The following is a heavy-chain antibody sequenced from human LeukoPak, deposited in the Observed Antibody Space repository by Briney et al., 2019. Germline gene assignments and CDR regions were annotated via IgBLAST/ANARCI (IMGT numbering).Heavy chain of an antibody. Sequence: PGGFLRLSCAASGFTFSSYSMNWVRQAPGKGLEWVSSISSSSSYIYYADSVKGRFTISRDNAKNSLYLQMNSLRAEDMAVYYCARDGYSYDAFDIWGQGTMVTVSS. CDR2: ISSSSSYI. D-gene: IGHD2-15*01. CDR1: GFTFSSYS. V-gene: IGHV3-21*01. CDR3: ARDGYSYDAFDI. J-gene: IGHJ3*02.